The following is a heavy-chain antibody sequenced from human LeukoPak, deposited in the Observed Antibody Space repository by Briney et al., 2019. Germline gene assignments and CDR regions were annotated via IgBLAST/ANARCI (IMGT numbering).Heavy chain of an antibody. Sequence: ASVKVSCKASGYTFTSYGISWVRQAPGQGLEWMGWISAYNGNTNYAQKLQGRVTMTTDTSTSTAYMELRSLRSDDTAVYYCARVVPAAVINWFAPWGKGTLVTFSS. J-gene: IGHJ5*02. CDR1: GYTFTSYG. V-gene: IGHV1-18*01. CDR2: ISAYNGNT. D-gene: IGHD2-2*01. CDR3: ARVVPAAVINWFAP.